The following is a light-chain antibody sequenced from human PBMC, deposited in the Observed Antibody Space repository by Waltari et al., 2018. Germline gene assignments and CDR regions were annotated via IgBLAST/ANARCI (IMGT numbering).Light chain of an antibody. CDR1: QNINNK. Sequence: DIQMTQSPSSLSASVGDRVTIPCRASQNINNKLNWYQQKPGEAPKLLIYSTSGLQGGVPSSFSGSGSGTDFTLTISSLEPEDFATYYCQQNYNLPLTFGGGTKVEIK. CDR3: QQNYNLPLT. V-gene: IGKV1-39*01. J-gene: IGKJ4*01. CDR2: STS.